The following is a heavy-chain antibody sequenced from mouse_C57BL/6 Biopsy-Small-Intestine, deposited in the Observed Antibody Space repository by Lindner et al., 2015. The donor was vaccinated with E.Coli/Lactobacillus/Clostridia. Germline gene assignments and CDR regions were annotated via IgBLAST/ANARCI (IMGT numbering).Heavy chain of an antibody. V-gene: IGHV5-17*01. CDR3: ARPLGRVYFDY. CDR2: ISRDSSTI. D-gene: IGHD4-1*01. CDR1: GFTFSDYG. J-gene: IGHJ2*01. Sequence: EVQLQESGGGLVRPGGSLKLSCTASGFTFSDYGIYWARQGPEKGLEWVAYISRDSSTINYADTVKGRFTISRDNAKNTLFLQMTSLRSEDTAMYYCARPLGRVYFDYWGQGTTLTVSS.